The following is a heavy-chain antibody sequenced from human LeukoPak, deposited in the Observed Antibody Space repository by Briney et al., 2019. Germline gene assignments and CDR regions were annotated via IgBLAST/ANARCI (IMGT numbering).Heavy chain of an antibody. CDR3: ARAPGLCSGGSCYVGGRRSMGV. CDR1: GGSFSGYY. J-gene: IGHJ6*02. V-gene: IGHV4-34*01. D-gene: IGHD2-15*01. Sequence: SETLSLTCAVYGGSFSGYYWSWIRQPPGKGLEWIGEINHSGSTNYNPSLKSRVTISVDTSENQFSLKLSSVTAADTAVYYCARAPGLCSGGSCYVGGRRSMGVWGQGTTVTVSS. CDR2: INHSGST.